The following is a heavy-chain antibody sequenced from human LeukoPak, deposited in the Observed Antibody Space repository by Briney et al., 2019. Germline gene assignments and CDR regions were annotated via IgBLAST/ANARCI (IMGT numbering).Heavy chain of an antibody. CDR3: AKDHRDSSGYYPFDY. D-gene: IGHD3-22*01. V-gene: IGHV3-23*01. CDR1: GSTFSSYA. Sequence: PGGSLRLSCAASGSTFSSYAMSWVRQAPGKGLEWVSAISGSGGSTYYADSVKGRFTISRDNSKNTLYLQMNSLRAEDTAVYYCAKDHRDSSGYYPFDYWGQGTLVTVSS. CDR2: ISGSGGST. J-gene: IGHJ4*02.